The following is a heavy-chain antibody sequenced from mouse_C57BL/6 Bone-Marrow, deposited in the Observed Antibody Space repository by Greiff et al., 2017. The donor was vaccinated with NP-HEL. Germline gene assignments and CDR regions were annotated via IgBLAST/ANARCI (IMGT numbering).Heavy chain of an antibody. J-gene: IGHJ2*01. CDR2: IYPGGGYT. V-gene: IGHV1-63*01. CDR3: ARGGGTAQGFDY. D-gene: IGHD3-2*02. CDR1: GYTFTNYW. Sequence: QVQLQQSGAELVRPGTSVKMSCKASGYTFTNYWIGWAKQRPGHGLEWIGDIYPGGGYTNYNEKFKGKATLTADKSSSTAYMQCSSLTSEDSAIYYGARGGGTAQGFDYRGQGTTLTVSS.